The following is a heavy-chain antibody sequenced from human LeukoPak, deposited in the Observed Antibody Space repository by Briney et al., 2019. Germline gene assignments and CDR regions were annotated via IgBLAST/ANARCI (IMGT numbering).Heavy chain of an antibody. Sequence: GGSLRLSCAASGFTFSSYGMHWVRQAPGKGLEWVAVISYDGSNKYYADSVKGRFTISRDNSKNTLYLQMNSLRAEDTAVYYCAKSSELPNPFDYXGQXTLVTVSS. D-gene: IGHD4-23*01. CDR3: AKSSELPNPFDY. CDR2: ISYDGSNK. J-gene: IGHJ4*02. V-gene: IGHV3-30*18. CDR1: GFTFSSYG.